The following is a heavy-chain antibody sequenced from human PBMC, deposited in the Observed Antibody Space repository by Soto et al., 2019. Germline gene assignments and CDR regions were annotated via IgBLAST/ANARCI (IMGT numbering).Heavy chain of an antibody. CDR2: ISSSGSTI. V-gene: IGHV3-48*03. CDR3: ARDEFRPGRDTAMVRGYYYYGMDV. J-gene: IGHJ6*02. D-gene: IGHD5-18*01. Sequence: PGGSLRLSYAASGFTFCSYELDWVGQAQGKGMEWVSYISSSGSTIYYADSVKRRFTISRDNAKNSLYLQMNSLRAEDTAVYYCARDEFRPGRDTAMVRGYYYYGMDVWGQGT. CDR1: GFTFCSYE.